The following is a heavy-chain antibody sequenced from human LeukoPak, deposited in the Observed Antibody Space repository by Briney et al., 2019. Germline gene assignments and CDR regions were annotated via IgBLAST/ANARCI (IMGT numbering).Heavy chain of an antibody. CDR1: GFTFSSYA. D-gene: IGHD3-22*01. CDR3: AKGSYYDSSGSFYFDY. J-gene: IGHJ4*02. V-gene: IGHV3-23*01. Sequence: GGSLRLPCAASGFTFSSYAMSWVRQAPGKGLEWVSGISGSGGNTYYAGSVKGRFTISRDNSKNTLYVQVNSLGTEDTAAYYCAKGSYYDSSGSFYFDYWGQGTLVTVSS. CDR2: ISGSGGNT.